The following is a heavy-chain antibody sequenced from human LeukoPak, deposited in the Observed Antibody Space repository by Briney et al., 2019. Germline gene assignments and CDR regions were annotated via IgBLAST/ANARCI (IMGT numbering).Heavy chain of an antibody. V-gene: IGHV4-31*03. CDR1: GGSISSGGYY. CDR3: ARDTRYCSGGSCYSGNWFDP. J-gene: IGHJ5*02. CDR2: TYYSGST. Sequence: SETLSLTCTVSGGSISSGGYYWSWIRQHPGKGLEWIGYTYYSGSTYYNPSLKSRVTISVDTSKNQFSLKLSSVTAADTAVYYCARDTRYCSGGSCYSGNWFDPWGQGTLVTVSS. D-gene: IGHD2-15*01.